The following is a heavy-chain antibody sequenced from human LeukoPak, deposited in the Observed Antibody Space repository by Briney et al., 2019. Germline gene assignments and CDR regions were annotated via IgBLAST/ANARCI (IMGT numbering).Heavy chain of an antibody. CDR3: ARDRGIAVASTPCY. Sequence: ASVKVSCKASGYTFIGYYMHWVRQAPGQGLEWMGWISPSSGGTNYAQKFQGRVTMTRDTTISTAYMELSRLRSDDTAVYYCARDRGIAVASTPCYWGQGSLVTVSS. J-gene: IGHJ4*02. D-gene: IGHD6-19*01. CDR1: GYTFIGYY. V-gene: IGHV1-2*02. CDR2: ISPSSGGT.